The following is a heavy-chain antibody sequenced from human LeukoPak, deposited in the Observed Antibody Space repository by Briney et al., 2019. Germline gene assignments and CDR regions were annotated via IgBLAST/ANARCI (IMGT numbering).Heavy chain of an antibody. CDR2: ISSSSSYI. D-gene: IGHD5-18*01. V-gene: IGHV3-21*01. Sequence: GGSLRLSCAASGFTFSSYSMNWVRQAPGKGLEWVSSISSSSSYIYYADSVKGRFTISRDNAKNSLYLQMNSLRAEDTAVYYCARDALPRGYSYGYSDYWGQGTLVTVSS. CDR3: ARDALPRGYSYGYSDY. CDR1: GFTFSSYS. J-gene: IGHJ4*02.